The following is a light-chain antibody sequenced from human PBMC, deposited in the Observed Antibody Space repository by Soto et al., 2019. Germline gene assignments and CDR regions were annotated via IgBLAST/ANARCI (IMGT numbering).Light chain of an antibody. CDR3: AAWDDSLNGYV. Sequence: QSVLTQPPSVSEAPRQRVTISCSGSSSNIGNNAVNWYQQLPGKAPKLLIYYDDLLPSGVSDRFSGSKSGTSASLAISGPQSEDEADYYCAAWDDSLNGYVFATGTKLTVL. J-gene: IGLJ1*01. CDR2: YDD. CDR1: SSNIGNNA. V-gene: IGLV1-36*01.